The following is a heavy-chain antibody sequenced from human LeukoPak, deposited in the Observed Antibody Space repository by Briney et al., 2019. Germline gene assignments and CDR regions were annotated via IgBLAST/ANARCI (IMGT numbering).Heavy chain of an antibody. D-gene: IGHD3-9*01. CDR2: IWYDGSNK. V-gene: IGHV3-33*08. CDR3: ARDPRPGYDILTGYYRYGMDV. Sequence: GASLRLSCAASGFTFSSYAMSWVRQAPGKGLEWVAVIWYDGSNKYYADSVKGRFTISRDNSKNTLYLQMNSLRAEDTAVYYCARDPRPGYDILTGYYRYGMDVWGKGTTVTVSS. CDR1: GFTFSSYA. J-gene: IGHJ6*04.